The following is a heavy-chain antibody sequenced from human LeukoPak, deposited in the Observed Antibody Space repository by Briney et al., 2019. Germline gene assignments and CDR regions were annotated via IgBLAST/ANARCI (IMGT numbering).Heavy chain of an antibody. Sequence: SETLSLTCTVSGGSISSGVYYWSWTRQPPGKGLEWIGYIYYSGSTYYNPSLKSRVTISVDTSKNQFSLKLSSVTAADTAVYYCAGGASDIIHSSSWLYFDYWGQGTLVTASS. CDR1: GGSISSGVYY. CDR2: IYYSGST. D-gene: IGHD6-13*01. V-gene: IGHV4-30-4*08. J-gene: IGHJ4*02. CDR3: AGGASDIIHSSSWLYFDY.